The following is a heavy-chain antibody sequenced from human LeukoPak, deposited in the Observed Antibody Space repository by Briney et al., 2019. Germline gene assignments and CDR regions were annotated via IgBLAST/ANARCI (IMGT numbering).Heavy chain of an antibody. D-gene: IGHD3-3*01. V-gene: IGHV4-34*01. CDR2: INHSGST. Sequence: PSETLSLTCAVYGGSFSGYYWSWIRQPPGEGVVWIGEINHSGSTNYNPSLKSRVTISVDTSKNQFSLKLSSVTAADTAVYYCARAGDFWSGKNWFDPWGQGTLVTVSS. CDR1: GGSFSGYY. J-gene: IGHJ5*02. CDR3: ARAGDFWSGKNWFDP.